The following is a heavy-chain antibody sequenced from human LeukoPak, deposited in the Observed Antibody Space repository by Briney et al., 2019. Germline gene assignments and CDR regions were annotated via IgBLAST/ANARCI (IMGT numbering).Heavy chain of an antibody. D-gene: IGHD3-16*01. J-gene: IGHJ6*02. Sequence: GGSLRLSCAASGFTFSDYGMHWVRQAPGKGLEWVANMNQDGSAKDYVDSVKGRFTISRDNARNSLYLQMSSLRAEDTAVYYCATYTHWVAGDVWGQGTTVTVSS. CDR1: GFTFSDYG. CDR2: MNQDGSAK. V-gene: IGHV3-7*01. CDR3: ATYTHWVAGDV.